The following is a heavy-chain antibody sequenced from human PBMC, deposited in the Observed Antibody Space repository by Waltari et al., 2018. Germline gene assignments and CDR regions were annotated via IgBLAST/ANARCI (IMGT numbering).Heavy chain of an antibody. V-gene: IGHV3-48*03. Sequence: EEQLVESGGRLVQPGGSLRLSCAASGFTFSSYEMNWVRQAPGKGLEWVSCISSSGSTIYYADSVKGRFTISRDNAKNSLYLQMNSLRAEDTAVYYCARINYGGVTGGDYWGQGTLVTVSS. CDR1: GFTFSSYE. CDR2: ISSSGSTI. J-gene: IGHJ4*02. CDR3: ARINYGGVTGGDY. D-gene: IGHD4-17*01.